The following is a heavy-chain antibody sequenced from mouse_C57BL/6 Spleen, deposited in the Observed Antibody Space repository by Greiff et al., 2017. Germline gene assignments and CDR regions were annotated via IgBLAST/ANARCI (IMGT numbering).Heavy chain of an antibody. V-gene: IGHV5-4*01. Sequence: EVQLVESGGGLVKPGGSLKLSCAASGFTFSSYAMSWVRQTPEKRLEWVATISDGGSYTYYPDNVKGRFTISRDNAKNNLYLQMSHLKSEDTAMXYCARDPVLITTLGRFDYWGQGTTLTVSS. D-gene: IGHD1-1*01. CDR1: GFTFSSYA. CDR3: ARDPVLITTLGRFDY. J-gene: IGHJ2*01. CDR2: ISDGGSYT.